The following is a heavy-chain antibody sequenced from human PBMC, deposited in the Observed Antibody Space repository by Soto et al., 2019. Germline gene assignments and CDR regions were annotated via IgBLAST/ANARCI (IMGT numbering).Heavy chain of an antibody. J-gene: IGHJ6*02. CDR2: IIPIFGTA. D-gene: IGHD6-13*01. Sequence: QVQLVQSGAEVKKPGSSVKVSCKASGGTFSSYAISWVRQAPGQGLEWMGGIIPIFGTANYAQKFQGRVTITADESTSTAYMERSSLRSEDTAVYYCARCSIAAVLLNYYYYGMDVWGQGTTVTVSS. CDR3: ARCSIAAVLLNYYYYGMDV. CDR1: GGTFSSYA. V-gene: IGHV1-69*01.